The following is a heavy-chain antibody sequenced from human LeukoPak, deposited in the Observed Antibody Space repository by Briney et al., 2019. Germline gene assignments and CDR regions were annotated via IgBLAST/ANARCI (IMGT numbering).Heavy chain of an antibody. CDR3: AKYSGGSTGFDY. V-gene: IGHV3-7*01. Sequence: GSLRLSCAASGFTFSSSWMSWVRQAPGKGLEWVANIKEDGGAKHYVDSVKGRFTISRDNAKNSLYLQMNSLRADDTAVYYCAKYSGGSTGFDYWGQGTLVTVSS. CDR1: GFTFSSSW. J-gene: IGHJ4*02. CDR2: IKEDGGAK. D-gene: IGHD1-26*01.